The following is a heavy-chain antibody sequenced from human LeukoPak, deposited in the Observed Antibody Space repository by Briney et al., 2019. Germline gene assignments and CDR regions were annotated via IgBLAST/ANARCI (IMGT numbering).Heavy chain of an antibody. D-gene: IGHD3-22*01. CDR2: INPNSGGT. CDR3: ARRSYYDSSGYYPFDY. Sequence: GASVKVSCKASGYTFTHYAINWVRQAPGQGLEWMGWINPNSGGTNYAQKFQGRVTMTRDTSISTAYLQWSSLKASDTAMYYCARRSYYDSSGYYPFDYWGQGTLVTVSS. V-gene: IGHV1-2*02. CDR1: GYTFTHYA. J-gene: IGHJ4*02.